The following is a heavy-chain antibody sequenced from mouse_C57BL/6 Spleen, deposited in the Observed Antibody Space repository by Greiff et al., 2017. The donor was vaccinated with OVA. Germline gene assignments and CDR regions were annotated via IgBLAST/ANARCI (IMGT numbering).Heavy chain of an antibody. CDR3: ARDGTGGYFDV. V-gene: IGHV1-53*01. Sequence: QVQLQQPGTELVKPGASVKLSCKASGYTFTSYWMHWVKQRPGQGLEWIGNINPSNGGTNYNEKFKSKATLTVDKSSSTAYMQLSSLTSEDSAVYDWARDGTGGYFDVWGTGTTVTVSS. J-gene: IGHJ1*03. D-gene: IGHD4-1*01. CDR1: GYTFTSYW. CDR2: INPSNGGT.